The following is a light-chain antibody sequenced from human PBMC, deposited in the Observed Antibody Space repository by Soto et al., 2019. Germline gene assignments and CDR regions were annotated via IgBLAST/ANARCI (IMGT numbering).Light chain of an antibody. CDR3: QQSYSPPLT. CDR1: QRVSLY. Sequence: DTQLTQTPSSLSASVGDRGIVTCRASQRVSLYLNWYQQKPGKAPNVLISAVSRLQSGVPSRFSGSGSETHFTLTIRSLQAEDFATYYCQQSYSPPLTLGAGTKVDIK. CDR2: AVS. J-gene: IGKJ4*01. V-gene: IGKV1-39*01.